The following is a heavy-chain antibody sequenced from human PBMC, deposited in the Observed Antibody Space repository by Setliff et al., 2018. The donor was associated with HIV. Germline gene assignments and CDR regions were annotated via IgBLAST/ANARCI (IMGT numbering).Heavy chain of an antibody. V-gene: IGHV4-38-2*01. CDR3: ARGHDNKYYYFYYMDV. J-gene: IGHJ6*03. CDR1: GYSISSGYY. D-gene: IGHD5-12*01. CDR2: IYHSGTT. Sequence: SETLSLTCAVSGYSISSGYYWGWIRQTPGKGLEWIGSIYHSGTTYYNPSLRSRVTISADTSKSQFSLKLTSVTAADTAAYFCARGHDNKYYYFYYMDVWGKGTTVTVSS.